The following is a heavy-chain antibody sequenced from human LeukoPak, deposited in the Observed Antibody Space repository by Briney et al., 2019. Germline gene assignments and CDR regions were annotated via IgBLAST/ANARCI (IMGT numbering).Heavy chain of an antibody. Sequence: GGSLRLSCAASGFTFSSYAMNWVRQTPGKGLEWVSGISGSGGSTYYADSIKGRFTISRDNSKNTLYLQMNSLRAEDTAVYYCARQASCSSTRCNPYDYWGQGTLVTVSS. J-gene: IGHJ4*02. CDR3: ARQASCSSTRCNPYDY. CDR2: ISGSGGST. CDR1: GFTFSSYA. D-gene: IGHD2-2*01. V-gene: IGHV3-23*01.